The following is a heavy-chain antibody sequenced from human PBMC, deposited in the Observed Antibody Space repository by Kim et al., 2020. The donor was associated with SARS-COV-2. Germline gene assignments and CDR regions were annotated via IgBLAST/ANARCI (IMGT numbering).Heavy chain of an antibody. Sequence: GGSLRLSCAASGFTFSSYGMHWVRQAPGKGLEWVAVISYDGSNKYYADSVKGRFTISRDNSKNTLYLQMNSLRAEDTAVYYCAKEKYYGSGSPFVYWGQGTLVTVSS. J-gene: IGHJ4*02. D-gene: IGHD3-10*01. V-gene: IGHV3-30*18. CDR2: ISYDGSNK. CDR3: AKEKYYGSGSPFVY. CDR1: GFTFSSYG.